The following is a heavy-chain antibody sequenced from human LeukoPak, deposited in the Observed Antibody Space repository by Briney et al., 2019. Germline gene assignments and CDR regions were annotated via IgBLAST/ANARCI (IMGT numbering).Heavy chain of an antibody. Sequence: SETLSLTCTVSGGSISSYYWSWIRQPPGKGLEWIGYIYYSGSTNYNPSLKSRVTISVDTSENQFSLKLSSVTAADTAVYYCAQYYYDSSGYWSDYWGQGTLVTVSS. J-gene: IGHJ4*02. D-gene: IGHD3-22*01. CDR3: AQYYYDSSGYWSDY. V-gene: IGHV4-59*08. CDR1: GGSISSYY. CDR2: IYYSGST.